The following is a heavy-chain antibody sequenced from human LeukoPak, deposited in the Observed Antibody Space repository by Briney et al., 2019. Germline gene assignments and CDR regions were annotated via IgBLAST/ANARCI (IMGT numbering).Heavy chain of an antibody. CDR2: IIPIFGIA. Sequence: GSSVKVSCKASGGTFSSYAISWVRQAPGQGLEWMGRIIPIFGIANYAQKFQGRVTITADKSTSTAYMELSSLRSEDTAVYYCARDQVVVVVAPGYYFDYWGQGTLVTVSS. CDR1: GGTFSSYA. V-gene: IGHV1-69*04. J-gene: IGHJ4*02. CDR3: ARDQVVVVVAPGYYFDY. D-gene: IGHD2-15*01.